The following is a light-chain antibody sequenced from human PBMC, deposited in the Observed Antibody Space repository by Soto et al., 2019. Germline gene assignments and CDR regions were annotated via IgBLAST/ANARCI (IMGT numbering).Light chain of an antibody. CDR2: AAS. CDR3: QQYYSYPIT. CDR1: QGISSY. J-gene: IGKJ5*01. Sequence: ALRMTQSPFSLSASTGDSVTIXXRASQGISSYLAWYQQKPGKAPKLXIYAASTLQSGVPSRFSGSGSGTDFTLTISCLQSEDFATYYCQQYYSYPITFGQGTRLEIK. V-gene: IGKV1-8*01.